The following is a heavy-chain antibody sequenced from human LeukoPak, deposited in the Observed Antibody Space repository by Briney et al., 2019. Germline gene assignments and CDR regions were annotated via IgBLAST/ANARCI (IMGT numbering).Heavy chain of an antibody. V-gene: IGHV3-21*04. Sequence: GGSLRLSCAASGFTFSSYNMNWVRQAPGKGLEWVSSISSSSSYMYYADSVRGRFTISRDNSKNTLYLQMNSLRAEDTAVYYCANGGRVGYNWYYFDYWGQGTLVTVSS. CDR3: ANGGRVGYNWYYFDY. J-gene: IGHJ4*02. D-gene: IGHD5-24*01. CDR1: GFTFSSYN. CDR2: ISSSSSYM.